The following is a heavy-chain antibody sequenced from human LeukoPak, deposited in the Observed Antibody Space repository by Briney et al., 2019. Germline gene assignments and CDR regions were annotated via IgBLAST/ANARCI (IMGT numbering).Heavy chain of an antibody. CDR2: IQYDGTNK. J-gene: IGHJ4*02. V-gene: IGHV3-30*02. CDR3: AKDWGVCFGEVWSGDFDN. D-gene: IGHD3-10*01. Sequence: GGSLRLSCAASGFTFSSYAMHWVRQAPGKGLEWVTFIQYDGTNKYYADSVKGRFIISRDNSKNTLYLQMNTLRAEDTALYYSAKDWGVCFGEVWSGDFDNWGQGTLVTVSP. CDR1: GFTFSSYA.